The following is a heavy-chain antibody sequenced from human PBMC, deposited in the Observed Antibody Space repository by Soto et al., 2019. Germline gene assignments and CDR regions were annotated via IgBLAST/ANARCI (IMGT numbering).Heavy chain of an antibody. D-gene: IGHD3-9*01. J-gene: IGHJ6*02. CDR2: IYYSGST. Sequence: QVQLRESGPGLVKPSQTLSLTCTVSGGSISSGDYYWSWIRQPPGKGLEWIGYIYYSGSTYYNPSLKSRVTISVDTSKNQFSLKLSSVTAADTAVYYCARDGSGPIFQGGMDVWGQGTTVTVSS. CDR3: ARDGSGPIFQGGMDV. V-gene: IGHV4-30-4*01. CDR1: GGSISSGDYY.